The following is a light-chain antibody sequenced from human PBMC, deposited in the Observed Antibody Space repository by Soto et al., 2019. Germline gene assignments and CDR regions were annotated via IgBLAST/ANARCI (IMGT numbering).Light chain of an antibody. CDR2: DVS. V-gene: IGKV1-5*01. J-gene: IGKJ1*01. CDR1: QSISTW. Sequence: IQMTQSPSTLSASVGDRVTITCRASQSISTWLAWYQQKIGKAPKLLIYDVSTLEGGIPSRFSGSASGTEFTLTISSLQPDDFATYYCQQYNSYSLTFGQGTKVDI. CDR3: QQYNSYSLT.